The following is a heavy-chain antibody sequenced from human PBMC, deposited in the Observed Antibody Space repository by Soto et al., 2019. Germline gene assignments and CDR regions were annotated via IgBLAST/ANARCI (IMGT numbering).Heavy chain of an antibody. D-gene: IGHD2-15*01. CDR1: GFTFDDYA. CDR2: ISWNSGSI. J-gene: IGHJ4*02. CDR3: AKDPTESCSGGSCRSVYFDY. Sequence: EVQLVESGGGLVQPGRSLRLSCAASGFTFDDYAMHWVRQAPGKGLEWVSGISWNSGSIGYADSVKGRFTISRDNAKNSLYLQMNSLRAEDTAFYYCAKDPTESCSGGSCRSVYFDYWGQGTLVTVSS. V-gene: IGHV3-9*01.